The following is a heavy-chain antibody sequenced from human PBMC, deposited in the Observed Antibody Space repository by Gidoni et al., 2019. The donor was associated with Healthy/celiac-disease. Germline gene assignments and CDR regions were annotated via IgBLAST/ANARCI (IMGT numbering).Heavy chain of an antibody. CDR1: GYSISSGYY. D-gene: IGHD3-10*01. V-gene: IGHV4-38-2*01. Sequence: QVQLQESGPGLVKPSETLSLTCAVSGYSISSGYYWGWIRQPPGKGLEWVGSIYHSGGTYYNPSLKSRVTISVDPSKNQFSLKLSSVTAADTAVYYCARMGGSGSYYNDLDFWGQGTLVTVSS. CDR2: IYHSGGT. J-gene: IGHJ4*02. CDR3: ARMGGSGSYYNDLDF.